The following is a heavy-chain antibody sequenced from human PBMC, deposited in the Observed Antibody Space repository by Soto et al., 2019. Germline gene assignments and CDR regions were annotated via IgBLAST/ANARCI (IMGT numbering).Heavy chain of an antibody. J-gene: IGHJ6*02. V-gene: IGHV3-21*01. Sequence: AGSRRLSCAPAGLTVSIYSMNWVRQAEGKGRGWVSSISSSSSYIYDADSVKGRFTISRNNATNSLYLQMNSLRAEDTAVYYCARDFHRLAGHRLPSYYYYYGMDVWGQGTTVTVSS. CDR3: ARDFHRLAGHRLPSYYYYYGMDV. CDR2: ISSSSSYI. CDR1: GLTVSIYS. D-gene: IGHD5-18*01.